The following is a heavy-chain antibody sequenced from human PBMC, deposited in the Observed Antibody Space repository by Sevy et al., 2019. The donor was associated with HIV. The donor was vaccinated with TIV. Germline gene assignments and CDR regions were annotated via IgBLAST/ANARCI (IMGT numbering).Heavy chain of an antibody. J-gene: IGHJ4*02. CDR1: EISFSDYY. D-gene: IGHD1-1*01. CDR2: ISSGGSII. V-gene: IGHV3-11*01. CDR3: TRVRYNYGSYYFDY. Sequence: GGSLRLSCAASEISFSDYYMSWIRQTPGKGLEWISYISSGGSIIYYADSAKGRFTISRDNAKNSLYLQMNSLRAEDTAVYYCTRVRYNYGSYYFDYWGQGTLVTVSS.